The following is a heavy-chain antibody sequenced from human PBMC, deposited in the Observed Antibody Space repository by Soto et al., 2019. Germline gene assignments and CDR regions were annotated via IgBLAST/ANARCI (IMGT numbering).Heavy chain of an antibody. CDR2: INPSGGST. Sequence: ASVKVSCKASGYTFTSYYMHWVRQAPGQGLEWMGIINPSGGSTSYAQKFQGRVTMTRDTSTSTVYMELSSLRSEDPAVYYCAREIVVAAFDIWGRGTMVTVSS. J-gene: IGHJ3*02. CDR3: AREIVVAAFDI. D-gene: IGHD3-22*01. CDR1: GYTFTSYY. V-gene: IGHV1-46*01.